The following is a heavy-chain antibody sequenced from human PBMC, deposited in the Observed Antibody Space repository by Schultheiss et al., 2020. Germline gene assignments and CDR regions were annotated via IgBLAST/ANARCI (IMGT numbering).Heavy chain of an antibody. CDR2: IHSSCYT. J-gene: IGHJ5*02. V-gene: IGHV4-59*01. CDR3: ASVTNDYGGNLVDH. D-gene: IGHD4-23*01. CDR1: GDSISKNY. Sequence: SETLSLTCTVSGDSISKNYWSWIRQSPGKGLEWIGNIHSSCYTTYRPSLKSRVAMSLDTSKNHFSLKLTSMTAADTAIYYCASVTNDYGGNLVDHWGRGSRVTVSA.